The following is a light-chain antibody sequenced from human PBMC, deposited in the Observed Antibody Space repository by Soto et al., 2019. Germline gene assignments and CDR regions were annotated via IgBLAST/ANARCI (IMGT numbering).Light chain of an antibody. CDR3: QQYNTYPT. V-gene: IGKV1-5*01. Sequence: DIQMSQSPSTLSASVEDRATITCRASQSINNWLAWYEQKPGKAPKLLIYDASYKDSGAPSRFRGSGSGTEFTLPFSSLQPDCSATDVCQQYNTYPTFGQGTKVEIK. CDR1: QSINNW. J-gene: IGKJ1*01. CDR2: DAS.